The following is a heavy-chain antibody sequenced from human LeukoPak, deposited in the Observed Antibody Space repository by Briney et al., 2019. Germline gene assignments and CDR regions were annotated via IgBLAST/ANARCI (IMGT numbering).Heavy chain of an antibody. D-gene: IGHD3-10*01. V-gene: IGHV4-4*07. CDR2: IYNGGII. Sequence: PSETLSLTCTVSGGSISRYYWSWLRQPAGKGLEWIGRIYNGGIITYNPSLKSRVTMSIDTSNNQFSLRLRFVTAADTAVYYCARDSGTTGEVKFDPWGQGTLVTVSS. CDR1: GGSISRYY. J-gene: IGHJ5*02. CDR3: ARDSGTTGEVKFDP.